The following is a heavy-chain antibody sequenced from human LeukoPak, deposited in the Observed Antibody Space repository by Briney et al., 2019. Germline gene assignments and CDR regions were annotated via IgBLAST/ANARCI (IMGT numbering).Heavy chain of an antibody. CDR1: GYTFSTYG. V-gene: IGHV1-18*01. CDR3: ARTGYCSGGSCYYGGYSYYMDV. CDR2: ISAYNGNT. J-gene: IGHJ6*03. D-gene: IGHD2-15*01. Sequence: ASVKVSCKASGYTFSTYGISWVRQAPGQGLERMGWISAYNGNTNYAQYLQGRVTMTTDTSTSTAYMELRSLRSDDTAVYYCARTGYCSGGSCYYGGYSYYMDVWGKGTTVTVSS.